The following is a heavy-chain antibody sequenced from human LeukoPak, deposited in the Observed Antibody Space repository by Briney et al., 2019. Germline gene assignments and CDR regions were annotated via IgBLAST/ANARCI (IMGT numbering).Heavy chain of an antibody. D-gene: IGHD2-2*01. Sequence: ASVKVSCKASGYTFTGYYMHWVRQAPGQGLEWMGWINPNSGGTNYAQKFQGRVTMTRDTSISTAYMELSRLRSDDTAVYYCARDRGVPAAREEYFQHWGQGTLVTVSS. V-gene: IGHV1-2*02. CDR1: GYTFTGYY. CDR2: INPNSGGT. J-gene: IGHJ1*01. CDR3: ARDRGVPAAREEYFQH.